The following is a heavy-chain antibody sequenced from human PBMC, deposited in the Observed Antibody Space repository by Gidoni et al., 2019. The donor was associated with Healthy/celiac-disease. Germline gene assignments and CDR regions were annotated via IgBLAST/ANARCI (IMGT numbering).Heavy chain of an antibody. CDR3: ARHPEDSGNWFDP. CDR2: IYYSGST. CDR1: GGSISSGSYY. D-gene: IGHD3-10*01. Sequence: PGLVKPSETLSLPCTVSGGSISSGSYYWGWIRQPPGKGLAWIGSIYYSGSTYYNPSLKSRVTISVDTSKNQFALKLSSVTAADTAVYYCARHPEDSGNWFDPWGQGTLVTVSS. V-gene: IGHV4-39*01. J-gene: IGHJ5*02.